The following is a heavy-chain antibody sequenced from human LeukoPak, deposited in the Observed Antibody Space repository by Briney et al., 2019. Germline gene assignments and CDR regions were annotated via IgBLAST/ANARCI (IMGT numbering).Heavy chain of an antibody. CDR3: ARDRYGDYSIDY. D-gene: IGHD4-17*01. Sequence: GGSLRLSCAASGFTFSSYTMNWVRQAPGKGLEWVSSISSITSYIYYADSAKGRFTISRDNAKNSLYLQMNSLRAEDTAVYYCARDRYGDYSIDYWGQGTLVTVSS. V-gene: IGHV3-21*01. CDR1: GFTFSSYT. J-gene: IGHJ4*02. CDR2: ISSITSYI.